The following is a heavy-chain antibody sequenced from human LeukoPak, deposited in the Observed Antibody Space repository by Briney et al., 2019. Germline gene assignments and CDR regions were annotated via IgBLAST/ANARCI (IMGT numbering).Heavy chain of an antibody. Sequence: AGGSLRLSCAASGFTFDDYAMHWVRQAPGKGLERVSGISWNSGSIGYADSVKGRFTISRDNAKNSLYLQMNSLRAEDMALYYCAKPNYYYYYMDVWGKGTTVTVSS. CDR1: GFTFDDYA. V-gene: IGHV3-9*03. CDR3: AKPNYYYYYMDV. CDR2: ISWNSGSI. J-gene: IGHJ6*03.